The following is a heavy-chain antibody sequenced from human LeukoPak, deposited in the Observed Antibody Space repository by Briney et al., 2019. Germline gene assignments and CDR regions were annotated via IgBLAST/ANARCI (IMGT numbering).Heavy chain of an antibody. CDR2: IYHSGST. J-gene: IGHJ3*02. D-gene: IGHD1-26*01. Sequence: SETLSLTCAVSGYSISSGYYWGWIRQPPGKGLEWIGSIYHSGSTHYNPSLTRRVTISVDTSKTQFSLTLSSVTAADTAVYYCARLDGSYRLGAFDIWGQGTMVTVSS. CDR1: GYSISSGYY. V-gene: IGHV4-38-2*01. CDR3: ARLDGSYRLGAFDI.